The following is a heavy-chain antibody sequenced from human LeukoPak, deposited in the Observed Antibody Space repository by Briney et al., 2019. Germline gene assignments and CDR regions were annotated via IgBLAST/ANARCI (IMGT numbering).Heavy chain of an antibody. Sequence: GGSLRLSCAASGFTFSSYWMSWVRQAPGKGLEWVANIKQDGSEKYYVDSVKCRFTISRNNAKNSLYLQMNSLRVEDTAVYYCATRRFGELTYWGKGTLVTVSS. CDR3: ATRRFGELTY. CDR1: GFTFSSYW. V-gene: IGHV3-7*01. D-gene: IGHD3-10*01. J-gene: IGHJ4*02. CDR2: IKQDGSEK.